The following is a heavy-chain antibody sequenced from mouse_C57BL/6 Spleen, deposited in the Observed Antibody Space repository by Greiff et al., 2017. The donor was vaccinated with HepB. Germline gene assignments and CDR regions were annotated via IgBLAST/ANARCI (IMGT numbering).Heavy chain of an antibody. D-gene: IGHD1-1*02. CDR2: INYDGSST. CDR1: GFTFSDYY. CDR3: AREAGTNYAMDY. Sequence: EVQVVESEGGLVQPGSSMKLSCTASGFTFSDYYMAWVRQVPEKGLEWVANINYDGSSTYYLDSLKSRFIISRDNAKNILYLQMSSLKSEDTATYYCAREAGTNYAMDYWGQGTSVTVSS. J-gene: IGHJ4*01. V-gene: IGHV5-16*01.